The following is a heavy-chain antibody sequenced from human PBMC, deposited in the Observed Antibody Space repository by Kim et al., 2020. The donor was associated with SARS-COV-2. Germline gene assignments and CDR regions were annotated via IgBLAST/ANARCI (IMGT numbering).Heavy chain of an antibody. CDR2: ISAYNGNT. Sequence: ASVKVSCKASGYTFTSYGISWVRQAPGQGLEWMGWISAYNGNTNYAQKLQGRVTMTTDTSTSTAYMELRSLRSDDTAVYYCARDIFGAYCGGDCYSYFDYWGQGTLVTVSS. V-gene: IGHV1-18*04. J-gene: IGHJ4*02. CDR3: ARDIFGAYCGGDCYSYFDY. CDR1: GYTFTSYG. D-gene: IGHD2-21*02.